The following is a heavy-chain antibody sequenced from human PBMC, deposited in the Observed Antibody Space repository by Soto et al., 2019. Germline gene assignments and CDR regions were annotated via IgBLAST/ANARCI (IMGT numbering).Heavy chain of an antibody. CDR3: ARQGHNWNYEGGYYYHYMDV. D-gene: IGHD1-7*01. J-gene: IGHJ6*03. CDR2: IYYSGST. CDR1: GGSISSYY. V-gene: IGHV4-59*08. Sequence: SETLSLTCTVSGGSISSYYWSWIRQPPGKGLEWIGYIYYSGSTNYNPSLKSRVTISVDTSKNQFSLKLSSVTAADTAVYYCARQGHNWNYEGGYYYHYMDVWGKGTTVTVSS.